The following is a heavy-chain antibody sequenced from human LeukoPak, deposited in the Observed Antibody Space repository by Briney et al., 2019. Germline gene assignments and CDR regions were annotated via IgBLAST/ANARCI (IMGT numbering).Heavy chain of an antibody. CDR2: ISAYNGNT. J-gene: IGHJ3*02. Sequence: GASVKVSCKDSGYTFTSYGISWVRQAPGQGLEWMGWISAYNGNTNYAQKLQGRVTMTTDTSTSTAYMELRSLRSDDTAVYYCARFRGSHLARNAFDIWGQGTMVNVSS. CDR1: GYTFTSYG. D-gene: IGHD3-10*01. V-gene: IGHV1-18*01. CDR3: ARFRGSHLARNAFDI.